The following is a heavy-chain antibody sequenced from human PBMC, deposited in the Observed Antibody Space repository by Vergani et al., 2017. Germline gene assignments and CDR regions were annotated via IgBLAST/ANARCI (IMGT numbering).Heavy chain of an antibody. V-gene: IGHV4-59*01. CDR2: IYYSGST. J-gene: IGHJ3*02. D-gene: IGHD4-17*01. Sequence: QVQLQESGPGLVKPSETLSLTCTVSGGSISSYYWSWIRQPPGKGLEWIGYIYYSGSTNYNPSLKSRVTISVDTSKNQFSLKLCSVTAADTAVYYCARAFIDYGDYVGHAFDIWGQGTMVTVSS. CDR1: GGSISSYY. CDR3: ARAFIDYGDYVGHAFDI.